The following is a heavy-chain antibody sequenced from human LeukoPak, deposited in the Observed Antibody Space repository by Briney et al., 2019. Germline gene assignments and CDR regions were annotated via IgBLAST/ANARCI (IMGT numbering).Heavy chain of an antibody. J-gene: IGHJ4*02. V-gene: IGHV3-33*08. CDR1: GFTFSSYG. CDR2: IWYDGSNK. CDR3: ARDRGVAGSNFDY. D-gene: IGHD6-19*01. Sequence: GGSLRLSCAASGFTFSSYGMHWVRQAPGKGLEWVAVIWYDGSNKYYADSVKGRFTISRDNSKNTLYLQMNSLRAEDTAVYYCARDRGVAGSNFDYWGQGTLVTVSS.